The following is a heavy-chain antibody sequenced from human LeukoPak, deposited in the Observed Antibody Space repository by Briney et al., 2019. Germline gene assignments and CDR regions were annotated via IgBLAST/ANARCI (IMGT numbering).Heavy chain of an antibody. Sequence: GGSRRLSCAASGFTFSSYGMHWVRQAPGKGLEWVAVISYDGSDKDYADSVKGRFTISRDNSKNTLYLQMNSLRAEDTAVYFCAKDTSSWLFDCYDYWGQGTLVTVSS. D-gene: IGHD6-13*01. CDR2: ISYDGSDK. V-gene: IGHV3-30*18. CDR1: GFTFSSYG. CDR3: AKDTSSWLFDCYDY. J-gene: IGHJ4*02.